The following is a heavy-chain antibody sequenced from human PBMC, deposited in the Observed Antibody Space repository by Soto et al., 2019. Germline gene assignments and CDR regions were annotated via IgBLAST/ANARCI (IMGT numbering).Heavy chain of an antibody. V-gene: IGHV3-72*01. Sequence: GGSLRLSCVASGFTFSDHYMDWVRQAPGKGLEWVGRIRNRLYGYTTVYAASVKGRFTISRDESKSSVFLQINSPRTEDTAVYYCVTSRPNNNWSGFDYWGQGTLVIVSS. CDR2: IRNRLYGYTT. CDR3: VTSRPNNNWSGFDY. CDR1: GFTFSDHY. D-gene: IGHD1-1*01. J-gene: IGHJ4*02.